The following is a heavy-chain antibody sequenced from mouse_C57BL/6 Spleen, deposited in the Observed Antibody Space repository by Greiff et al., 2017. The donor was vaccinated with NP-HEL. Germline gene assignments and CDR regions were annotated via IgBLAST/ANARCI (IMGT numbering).Heavy chain of an antibody. Sequence: ESGPGLVKPSQSLSLTCSVTGYSITSGYYWNWIRQFPGNKLEWMGYISYDGSNNYNPSLKNRISITRDTSKNQFFLKLNSVTTEDTATYYCARHGSSYVNYFDYWGQGTTLTVSS. J-gene: IGHJ2*01. CDR1: GYSITSGYY. CDR3: ARHGSSYVNYFDY. V-gene: IGHV3-6*01. CDR2: ISYDGSN. D-gene: IGHD1-1*01.